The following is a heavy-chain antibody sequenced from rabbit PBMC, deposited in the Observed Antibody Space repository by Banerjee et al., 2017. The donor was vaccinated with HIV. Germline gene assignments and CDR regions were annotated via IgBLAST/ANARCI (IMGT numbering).Heavy chain of an antibody. Sequence: QEHLVESGGGLVQPGGSLKLSCKASRFDFNSGGVSWVRQAPGKGLEWIACMDTGSSGFTYFASWAKGRFTISKTSSTTVTLQMTSLTAADTATYFCARDSGSSFSSYGMDLWGPGTLVTVS. CDR3: ARDSGSSFSSYGMDL. CDR2: MDTGSSGFT. CDR1: RFDFNSGG. D-gene: IGHD8-1*01. V-gene: IGHV1S45*01. J-gene: IGHJ6*01.